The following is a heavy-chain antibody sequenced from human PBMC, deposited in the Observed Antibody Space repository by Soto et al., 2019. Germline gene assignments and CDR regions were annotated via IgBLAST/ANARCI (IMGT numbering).Heavy chain of an antibody. CDR2: IVVGSGNT. CDR1: GFTFTSSA. J-gene: IGHJ4*02. V-gene: IGHV1-58*01. Sequence: QMPLVQSGPEVKKPGTSVKVSCKASGFTFTSSAVQWVRQARGQRLEWIGWIVVGSGNTNYAQKFQERVTITRDMSTSTAYMELSSLRSEDTAVYYCAARTGGSGSSTDYWGQGTLVTVSS. CDR3: AARTGGSGSSTDY. D-gene: IGHD3-10*01.